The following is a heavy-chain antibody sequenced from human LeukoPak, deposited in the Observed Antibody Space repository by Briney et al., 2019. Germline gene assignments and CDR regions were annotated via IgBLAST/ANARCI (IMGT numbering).Heavy chain of an antibody. D-gene: IGHD4/OR15-4a*01. Sequence: SQTLSLTCTVSGGSISSGSYYWSWIRQPAGKGLEWIGRIYTSGSTNYNPSLKSRVTISVDTSKNQFSLKLSSVTAADTAVYYCIRDYGADPNPPTWGQGTLVIVSS. V-gene: IGHV4-61*02. CDR2: IYTSGST. CDR1: GGSISSGSYY. CDR3: IRDYGADPNPPT. J-gene: IGHJ5*02.